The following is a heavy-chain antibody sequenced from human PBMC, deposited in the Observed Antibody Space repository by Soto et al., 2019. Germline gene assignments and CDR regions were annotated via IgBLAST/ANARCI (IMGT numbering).Heavy chain of an antibody. D-gene: IGHD3-3*01. V-gene: IGHV4-34*01. CDR3: ARGSVDYNFWSGYYSRFYYFDF. J-gene: IGHJ4*02. CDR2: SNHSGIT. CDR1: GGSFSGYY. Sequence: QVHLQQWGAGLLKSSETLSLTCAVYGGSFSGYYWSWIRQPPGKGLEWIGESNHSGITNYNPSLKSRFPISVDTSKNQFSLNLTSMTAADTAVYYCARGSVDYNFWSGYYSRFYYFDFWGQGTLVTVSS.